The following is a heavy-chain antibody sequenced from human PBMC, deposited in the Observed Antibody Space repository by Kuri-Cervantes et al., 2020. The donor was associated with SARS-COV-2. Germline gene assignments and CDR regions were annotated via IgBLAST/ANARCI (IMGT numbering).Heavy chain of an antibody. CDR2: INHSGST. J-gene: IGHJ6*02. V-gene: IGHV4-34*01. Sequence: ESLKISCAVYGGSFSGYYWSWVRQPPGKGLEWIGEINHSGSTNYNPSLKSRVTISVDTSKNQFSLKLSSVTAADTAVYYCARGRVYARRIYYSYYGMDVWGQGTTVTVSS. CDR1: GGSFSGYY. CDR3: ARGRVYARRIYYSYYGMDV. D-gene: IGHD3-16*01.